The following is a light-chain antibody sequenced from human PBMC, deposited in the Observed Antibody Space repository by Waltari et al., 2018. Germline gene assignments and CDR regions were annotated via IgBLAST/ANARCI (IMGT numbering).Light chain of an antibody. CDR1: SRDVGGYNY. CDR3: SSYTSSRTYV. CDR2: HVS. V-gene: IGLV2-14*03. J-gene: IGLJ1*01. Sequence: QSALTQPASVSGSPGQSITISCTGTSRDVGGYNYVSWYQQYPGTAPNVLIFHVSNRPSGVSDRFSGSKSANTASLTISGLQAEDEADYYCSSYTSSRTYVFGTGTKVTVL.